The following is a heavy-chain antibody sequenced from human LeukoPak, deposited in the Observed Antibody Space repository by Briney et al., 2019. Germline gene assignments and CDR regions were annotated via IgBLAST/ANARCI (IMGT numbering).Heavy chain of an antibody. CDR1: GGSFSGYY. Sequence: SETLSLICAVYGGSFSGYYWSWIRQPPGKGLEWIGEINHSGSTNYNPSLKSRVTISVDTSKNQFSLKLSSVTAADTAVYYCARDNWGSHYWGQGTLATVSS. D-gene: IGHD7-27*01. V-gene: IGHV4-34*01. J-gene: IGHJ4*02. CDR2: INHSGST. CDR3: ARDNWGSHY.